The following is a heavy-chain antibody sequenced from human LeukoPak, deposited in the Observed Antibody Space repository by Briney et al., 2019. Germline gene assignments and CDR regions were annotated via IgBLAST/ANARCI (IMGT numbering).Heavy chain of an antibody. V-gene: IGHV1-18*01. CDR1: GYTFTSYG. J-gene: IGHJ4*02. D-gene: IGHD3-22*01. CDR2: ISAYNGNT. CDR3: ARDGLHYDSSGYPLVDY. Sequence: ASVKVSCKASGYTFTSYGISWVRQAPGQGLEWMGWISAYNGNTNYAQKLQGRVTMTTDTSTSTAYMELRSLRSDDTAVYYCARDGLHYDSSGYPLVDYWGQGTLVTVSS.